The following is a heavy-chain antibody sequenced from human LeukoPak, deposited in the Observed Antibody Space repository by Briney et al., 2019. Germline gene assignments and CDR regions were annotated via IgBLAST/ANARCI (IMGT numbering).Heavy chain of an antibody. CDR3: AREPPSPEYYYDSSGYYYSRRKADDAFDI. J-gene: IGHJ3*02. Sequence: GGSLRLSCAASGFTFSSYSMNWVRQAPGKGLEWVSYISSSSSSTIYYADSVKGRFTISRDNAKNSLYLQMNSLRDEDTAVYYCAREPPSPEYYYDSSGYYYSRRKADDAFDIWGQGTMVTVSS. CDR1: GFTFSSYS. CDR2: ISSSSSSTI. D-gene: IGHD3-22*01. V-gene: IGHV3-48*02.